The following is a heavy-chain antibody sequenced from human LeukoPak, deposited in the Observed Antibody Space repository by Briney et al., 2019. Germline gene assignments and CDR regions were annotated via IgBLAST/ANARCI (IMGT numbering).Heavy chain of an antibody. CDR3: ARVDAAKDAFDI. CDR1: GGSISRGGYY. CDR2: IYYSVST. J-gene: IGHJ3*02. D-gene: IGHD5-18*01. V-gene: IGHV4-31*03. Sequence: SQTLSLTCTVSGGSISRGGYYWNWIRQHPGQGLEWIGYIYYSVSTYYNPSLKSRITISVDTSKNHFSLKLSSVTAADTAVYYCARVDAAKDAFDIWGQGTMVTVSS.